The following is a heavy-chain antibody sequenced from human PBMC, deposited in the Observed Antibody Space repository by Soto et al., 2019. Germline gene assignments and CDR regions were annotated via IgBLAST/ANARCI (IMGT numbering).Heavy chain of an antibody. Sequence: QVQLVQSGAEVKKPGASVKVSCKASGYTFTSYGISWVRQAPGQRLEWMGWISAYNGNTNYAQKLQGRDTMTTDTSTRTADMELRSVRSDDTAVYYCARDRGAYGMDVWGQGTTVTVYS. V-gene: IGHV1-18*01. CDR2: ISAYNGNT. CDR3: ARDRGAYGMDV. J-gene: IGHJ6*02. CDR1: GYTFTSYG.